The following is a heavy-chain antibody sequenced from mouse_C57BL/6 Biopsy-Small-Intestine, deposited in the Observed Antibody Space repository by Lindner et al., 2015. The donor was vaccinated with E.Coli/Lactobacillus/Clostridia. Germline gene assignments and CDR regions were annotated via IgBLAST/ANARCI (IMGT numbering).Heavy chain of an antibody. CDR2: IYPGGGDT. D-gene: IGHD1-1*01. V-gene: IGHV1-82*01. CDR1: GYAFSSSW. J-gene: IGHJ1*03. Sequence: VQLQESGPELVKPGASVKISCKASGYAFSSSWMNWVKQRPGKGLEWIGRIYPGGGDTDYNGKFKGKATLTADKSSSTAYMQLSSLASEDSAVYFCSSYGNFEVWGTGTTVTVSS. CDR3: SSYGNFEV.